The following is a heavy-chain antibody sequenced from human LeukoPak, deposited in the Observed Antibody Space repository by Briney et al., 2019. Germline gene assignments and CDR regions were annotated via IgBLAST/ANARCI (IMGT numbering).Heavy chain of an antibody. CDR1: GFTFSSYS. Sequence: GGPLRLSCAASGFTFSSYSMNWVRQAPGKGLEWVSYISGSSGTRYYADSVKGRFTISRDNAKNSLYPQMNSLRAEDTAVYYCARAPYTSGWYRGDNDYWGQGTLVTVSS. D-gene: IGHD6-19*01. J-gene: IGHJ4*02. CDR3: ARAPYTSGWYRGDNDY. CDR2: ISGSSGTR. V-gene: IGHV3-48*01.